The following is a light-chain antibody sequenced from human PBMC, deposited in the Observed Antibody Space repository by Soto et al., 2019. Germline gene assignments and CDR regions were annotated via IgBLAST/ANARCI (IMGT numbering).Light chain of an antibody. CDR1: QSIGTW. CDR2: DAS. CDR3: QQYNSYPIT. V-gene: IGKV1-5*01. Sequence: DIQMTQSPSTLSASVGYRVTITCRASQSIGTWLAWYQQKPGKAPKFLIYDASSLKSGVPSRFSGSGSGTEFTLTISSLQPDDFATYYCQQYNSYPITFGQGTRREIK. J-gene: IGKJ5*01.